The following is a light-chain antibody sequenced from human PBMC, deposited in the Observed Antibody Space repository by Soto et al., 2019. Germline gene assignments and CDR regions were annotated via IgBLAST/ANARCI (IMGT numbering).Light chain of an antibody. CDR1: QSVSSSY. V-gene: IGKV3-20*01. CDR3: QQYGSSPPLT. CDR2: GAS. J-gene: IGKJ4*01. Sequence: EIVLTQSPGTLSLSPGERATLSCRASQSVSSSYLAWYQQKPGQAPMLLIYGASSRATGIPDRFSGSGSGTNFTLTISRIEHEDFAVYYCQQYGSSPPLTFGGGTKVEIK.